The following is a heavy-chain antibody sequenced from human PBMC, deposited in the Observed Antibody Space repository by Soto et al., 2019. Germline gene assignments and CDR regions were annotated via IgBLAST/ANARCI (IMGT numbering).Heavy chain of an antibody. J-gene: IGHJ4*02. CDR3: AGGASASADY. V-gene: IGHV3-74*01. CDR1: GFTFNTYW. CDR2: IKTDGSYT. Sequence: EVQLVESGGGLVQPGGSLRLSCAASGFTFNTYWMHWVRQAPGKGLVWVSRIKTDGSYTTYADSVKGRFTISRDNAKNTFYLQMNSLRVDDTAVYYCAGGASASADYWGQGTLVTVSS.